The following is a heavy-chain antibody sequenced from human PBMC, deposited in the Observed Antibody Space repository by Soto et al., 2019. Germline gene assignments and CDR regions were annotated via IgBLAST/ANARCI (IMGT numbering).Heavy chain of an antibody. CDR1: GFTFDDYA. CDR2: ISWNSGSI. D-gene: IGHD6-19*01. Sequence: GGSLRLSCAASGFTFDDYAMHWVRQAPGKGLEWVSGISWNSGSIGCADSVKGRFTISRDNAKNSLYLQMNSLRAEDTALYYCAKDGLAVAGTSMDVWGQGTTVTVSS. J-gene: IGHJ6*02. V-gene: IGHV3-9*01. CDR3: AKDGLAVAGTSMDV.